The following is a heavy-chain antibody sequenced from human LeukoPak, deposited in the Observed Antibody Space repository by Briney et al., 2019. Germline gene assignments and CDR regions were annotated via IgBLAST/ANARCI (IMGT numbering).Heavy chain of an antibody. V-gene: IGHV4-39*01. D-gene: IGHD1-1*01. CDR1: GGSISSTDYY. Sequence: PSETLSLTCTVSGGSISSTDYYWGWIRQPPGKGLEWIGSIYYSGSTYYNPSLKSRVTISVDTSKNQFSLKLSSVTAADTAVYYCASRETTTGKYFDFWGQGTLVTVSS. CDR2: IYYSGST. J-gene: IGHJ4*02. CDR3: ASRETTTGKYFDF.